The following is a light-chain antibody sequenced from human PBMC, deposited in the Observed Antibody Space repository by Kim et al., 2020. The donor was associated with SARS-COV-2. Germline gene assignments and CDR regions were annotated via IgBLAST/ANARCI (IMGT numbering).Light chain of an antibody. V-gene: IGLV3-21*01. CDR1: NIGSKS. Sequence: SYELTQPPSVSVAPGKTARITCGGNNIGSKSVHWYQQKPGQAPVLVIYYDSDRPSGIPERLSGSNSGNTATLTISRVEAGDEADYSCQVWESSSDHVLFG. CDR3: QVWESSSDHVL. CDR2: YDS. J-gene: IGLJ2*01.